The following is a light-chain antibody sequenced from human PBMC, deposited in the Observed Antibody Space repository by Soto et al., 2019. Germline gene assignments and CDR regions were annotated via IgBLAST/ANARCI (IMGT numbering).Light chain of an antibody. CDR2: EVS. J-gene: IGLJ1*01. CDR1: SSDVGAYNY. Sequence: QSALTQPPSASGSPGQSVTISCTGTSSDVGAYNYVSWYQQHPGKAPKLIISEVSKRPSGVPDRFSGSKSGNTAYLTVSGLQAEDEADYYCSSHAGSIHFYVFGTVTKLTVL. V-gene: IGLV2-8*01. CDR3: SSHAGSIHFYV.